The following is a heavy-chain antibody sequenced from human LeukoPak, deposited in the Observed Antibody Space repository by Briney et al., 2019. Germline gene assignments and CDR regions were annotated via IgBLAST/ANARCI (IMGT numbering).Heavy chain of an antibody. J-gene: IGHJ4*02. CDR2: ISGSGGST. CDR3: AKDLAAVPGNKYFAY. V-gene: IGHV3-23*01. Sequence: GGSLRLSCAASGFTFSTYDMTWVRQAPGKGLEWVSSISGSGGSTYYADSVKGRFTTSRDNSKNTLYLQMNGLRAEDTAVYYCAKDLAAVPGNKYFAYWGQATLVTVSS. D-gene: IGHD6-19*01. CDR1: GFTFSTYD.